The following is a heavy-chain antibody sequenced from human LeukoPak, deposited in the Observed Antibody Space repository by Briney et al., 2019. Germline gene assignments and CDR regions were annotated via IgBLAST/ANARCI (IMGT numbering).Heavy chain of an antibody. V-gene: IGHV3-30*18. Sequence: GGSLRLSCAASGFIFSSYGMHWVRQAPGKGLEWVAVISYDGINKWYADSVKGRFTISRDNSKNTLYLQMNSLRGEDTAVYYCANSTIAAGGKDYYYAMDAWGQGTTVTVSS. D-gene: IGHD6-13*01. J-gene: IGHJ6*02. CDR2: ISYDGINK. CDR1: GFIFSSYG. CDR3: ANSTIAAGGKDYYYAMDA.